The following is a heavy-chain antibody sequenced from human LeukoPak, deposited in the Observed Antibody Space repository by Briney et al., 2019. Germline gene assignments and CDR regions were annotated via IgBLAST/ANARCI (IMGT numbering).Heavy chain of an antibody. V-gene: IGHV3-53*01. CDR2: LYAGGST. CDR3: IRDPGGLDY. Sequence: GGSLRLSCAASGFTVSSNYMSWVRQAPGKGLEWVSVLYAGGSTYYADSVKGRFTVSRDNSKNTLYLQTSSLRVEDTAVYYCIRDPGGLDYRGQGTLVTVSS. CDR1: GFTVSSNY. D-gene: IGHD6-25*01. J-gene: IGHJ4*02.